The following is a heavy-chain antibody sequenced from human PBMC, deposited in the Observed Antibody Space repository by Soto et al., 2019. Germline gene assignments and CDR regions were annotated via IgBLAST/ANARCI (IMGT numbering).Heavy chain of an antibody. V-gene: IGHV3-30-3*01. CDR3: AGARFYYSPKYFLDY. D-gene: IGHD3-10*01. J-gene: IGHJ4*02. CDR1: GFNFNRYA. Sequence: QVQLVESGGGVVQPGRSLRLSCAASGFNFNRYAMHWVRQAPGKGLEWVALLSLDGSTESYADSVKGRFTISRDNSKNTLYLQMNSLRPEDTAGHYWAGARFYYSPKYFLDYWGQGTLVTVSS. CDR2: LSLDGSTE.